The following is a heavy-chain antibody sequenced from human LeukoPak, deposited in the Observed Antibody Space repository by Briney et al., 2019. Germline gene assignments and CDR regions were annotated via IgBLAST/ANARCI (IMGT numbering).Heavy chain of an antibody. D-gene: IGHD3-10*01. V-gene: IGHV1-2*02. CDR2: INPKTGGT. CDR1: GYTFTDSY. J-gene: IGHJ4*02. CDR3: ARDGRLTIFVRGIITEGSPPKD. Sequence: ASVKASCKASGYTFTDSYMHWVRQAPGQGLEWMGWINPKTGGTNCAQRFQGRVTMTRDTSIRTAYMELNSLRSDDTAVYYCARDGRLTIFVRGIITEGSPPKDWGQGTLVTVSS.